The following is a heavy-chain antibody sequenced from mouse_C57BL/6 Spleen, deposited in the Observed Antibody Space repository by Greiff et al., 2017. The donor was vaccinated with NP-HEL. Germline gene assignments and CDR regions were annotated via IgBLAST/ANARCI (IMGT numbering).Heavy chain of an antibody. D-gene: IGHD1-1*01. CDR2: ISSGSSTI. CDR1: GFTFSDYG. CDR3: ARPYGSSPRYFDV. Sequence: EVKLEESGGGLVKPGGSLKLSCAASGFTFSDYGMHWVRQAPEKGLEWVAYISSGSSTIYYADTVKGRFTISRDNAKNTLFLQMTSLRSEDTAMYYCARPYGSSPRYFDVWGTGTTVTVSS. V-gene: IGHV5-17*01. J-gene: IGHJ1*03.